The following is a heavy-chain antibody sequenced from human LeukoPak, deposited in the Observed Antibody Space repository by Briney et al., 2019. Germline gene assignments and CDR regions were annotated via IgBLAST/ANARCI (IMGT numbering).Heavy chain of an antibody. CDR2: IYYSGST. CDR3: TALAGAEVTNWFDP. J-gene: IGHJ5*02. CDR1: GGSISSGGYY. Sequence: SQTLSLTCTASGGSISSGGYYWRWIRQHPGKGLEWIGHIYYSGSTYYNPSLKSRVTISVDTSKNQFSLKLSSVTAADTAVYYCTALAGAEVTNWFDPWGQGTLVTVSS. D-gene: IGHD1-26*01. V-gene: IGHV4-31*03.